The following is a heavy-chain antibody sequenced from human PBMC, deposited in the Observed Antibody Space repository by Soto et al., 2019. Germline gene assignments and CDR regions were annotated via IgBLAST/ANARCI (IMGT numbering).Heavy chain of an antibody. CDR2: LSGTGAST. CDR3: AKDSSLWFGQLVNYFDN. J-gene: IGHJ4*02. CDR1: GFSISSYD. Sequence: EVQLLESGGGLVQPGGSLRLSCAASGFSISSYDLSWVRQAPGKGLEWVSALSGTGASTYYADSVRGRFTISRDTSKNTLYPQMNSLRAEDTAVYYCAKDSSLWFGQLVNYFDNWGRGTLVTVSS. D-gene: IGHD3-10*01. V-gene: IGHV3-23*01.